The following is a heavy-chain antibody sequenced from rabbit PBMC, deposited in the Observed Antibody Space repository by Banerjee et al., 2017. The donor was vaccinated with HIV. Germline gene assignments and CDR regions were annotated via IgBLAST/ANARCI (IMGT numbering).Heavy chain of an antibody. CDR3: ARFIASFAGYGYANL. D-gene: IGHD6-1*01. CDR2: IYIGDGNI. V-gene: IGHV1S45*01. J-gene: IGHJ4*01. CDR1: GFSFSSNYW. Sequence: QEQLEESGGDLVKPEGSLTLTCTASGFSFSSNYWICWVRQAPGKGLEWIACIYIGDGNIYYASWAKGRFTISKTSSTTVTLQMTSMTAADTATYFCARFIASFAGYGYANLWGQGTLVTVS.